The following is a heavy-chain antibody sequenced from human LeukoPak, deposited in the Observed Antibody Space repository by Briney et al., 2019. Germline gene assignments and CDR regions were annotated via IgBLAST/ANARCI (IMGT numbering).Heavy chain of an antibody. CDR3: ARELWFANAAGSWLDP. J-gene: IGHJ5*02. Sequence: SETLSLTCVVYGDSISSGAYSWSWIRQPPGKGLEWIGYIFHTGSTFYNPSLKSRVTISVDNSKNQFSLRLNSVTAADTAVYYCARELWFANAAGSWLDPWGQGTLVTVSS. V-gene: IGHV4-30-2*01. D-gene: IGHD3-10*01. CDR1: GDSISSGAYS. CDR2: IFHTGST.